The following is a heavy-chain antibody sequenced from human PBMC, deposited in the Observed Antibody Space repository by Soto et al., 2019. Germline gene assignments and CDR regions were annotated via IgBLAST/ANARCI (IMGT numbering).Heavy chain of an antibody. CDR2: ISSSSSYI. CDR1: GFTFSSYS. J-gene: IGHJ4*02. D-gene: IGHD1-26*01. Sequence: GGSLRLSCAASGFTFSSYSMNWVRQAPGKGLEWVSSISSSSSYIYYADSVKGRFTIARDNAKNSLYLQMNSLRAEDTAVYDCARVLGGGGSYYDDFDYWGQGTLVTVSS. CDR3: ARVLGGGGSYYDDFDY. V-gene: IGHV3-21*01.